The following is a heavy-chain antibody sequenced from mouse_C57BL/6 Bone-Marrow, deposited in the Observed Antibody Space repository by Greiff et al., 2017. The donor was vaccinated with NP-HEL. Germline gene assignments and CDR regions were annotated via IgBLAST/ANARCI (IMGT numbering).Heavy chain of an antibody. V-gene: IGHV1-81*01. CDR1: GYTFTRYG. J-gene: IGHJ2*01. Sequence: QVQLQQSGAELARPGASVKLSCKASGYTFTRYGISWVKQRPGQGLEWIGAIYPRSGNTYYTEKFKGKATLSADKSSSTAYMELRSLTSEDSAVYFCAREEIRRDYWGQGTTLTVSS. D-gene: IGHD2-12*01. CDR2: IYPRSGNT. CDR3: AREEIRRDY.